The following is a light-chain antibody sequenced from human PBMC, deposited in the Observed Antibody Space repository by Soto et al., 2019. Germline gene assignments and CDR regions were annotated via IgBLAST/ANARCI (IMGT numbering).Light chain of an antibody. J-gene: IGLJ1*01. CDR3: GTWDSSLSAYV. CDR1: SSNIGNNF. Sequence: QSVLTQPPSVSGAPGQKVTISCSGSSSNIGNNFVSWYQQLPGTAPKLLIFDNIQRPSGIPDRFSGSKSGTSATLGITGLQTGDEADYYCGTWDSSLSAYVFGTGTKVTVL. CDR2: DNI. V-gene: IGLV1-51*01.